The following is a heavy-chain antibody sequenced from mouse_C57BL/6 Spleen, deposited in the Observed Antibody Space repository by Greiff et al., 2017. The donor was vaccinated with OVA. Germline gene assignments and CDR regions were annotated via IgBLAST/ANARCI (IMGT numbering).Heavy chain of an antibody. J-gene: IGHJ2*01. CDR2: INPNNGGT. CDR3: ARDFRYLDY. V-gene: IGHV1-26*01. CDR1: GYTFTDYY. Sequence: VQLQQSGPELVKPGASVKISCKASGYTFTDYYMNWVKQSPEKGLEWIGNINPNNGGTRYNQKFKGKATLTADKSSSTAYMELRSLTSEDSAVYYCARDFRYLDYWGQGTTLTVSS.